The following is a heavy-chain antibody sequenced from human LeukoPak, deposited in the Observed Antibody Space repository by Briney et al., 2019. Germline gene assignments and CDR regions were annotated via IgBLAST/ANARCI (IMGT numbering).Heavy chain of an antibody. CDR1: GGTFSSYA. CDR2: ITPIFGTA. J-gene: IGHJ5*02. D-gene: IGHD2/OR15-2a*01. Sequence: GASVKVSCKASGGTFSSYAISWVRQAPGQGLEWMGGITPIFGTANYAQKFQGRVTITADESTSTAYMELSSLRSEDTAVYYCARGPVTTLSWFDPWGQGTLVTVSS. V-gene: IGHV1-69*13. CDR3: ARGPVTTLSWFDP.